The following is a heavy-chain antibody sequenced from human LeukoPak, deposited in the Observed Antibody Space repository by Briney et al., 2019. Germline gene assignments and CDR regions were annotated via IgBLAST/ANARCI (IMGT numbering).Heavy chain of an antibody. J-gene: IGHJ4*02. CDR1: GGTFSSYA. CDR2: IIPIFGTA. CDR3: ASQLGCSSTSCYLDY. Sequence: GASVKVSCKASGGTFSSYAISWVRQAPGQGLDWMGGIIPIFGTANYAQKFQGRVTITADKSTSTAYMELSSLRSEDTAVYYCASQLGCSSTSCYLDYWGQGTLVTVSS. D-gene: IGHD2-2*01. V-gene: IGHV1-69*06.